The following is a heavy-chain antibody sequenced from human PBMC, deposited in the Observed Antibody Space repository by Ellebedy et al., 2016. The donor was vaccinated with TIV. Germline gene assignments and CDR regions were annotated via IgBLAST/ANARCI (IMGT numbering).Heavy chain of an antibody. Sequence: ASVKVSCKASGYTFTGYYMHWVRQAPGQGLEWMGRIIPILGIANYAQKFQGRVTITADKSTSTVYMELSSLRSEDTAVYYCAKDSSGYFNWFDPWGQGTLVTVSS. CDR3: AKDSSGYFNWFDP. V-gene: IGHV1-69*10. D-gene: IGHD3-22*01. CDR2: IIPILGIA. CDR1: GYTFTGYY. J-gene: IGHJ5*02.